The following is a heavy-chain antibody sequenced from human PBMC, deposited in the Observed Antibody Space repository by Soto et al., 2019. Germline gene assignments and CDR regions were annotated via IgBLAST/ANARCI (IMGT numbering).Heavy chain of an antibody. CDR2: IYWEDDK. CDR1: GFSLSTSGVG. Sequence: QITLKESGPTLVKPTQTLTLACTFSGFSLSTSGVGVGWIRQPPGKALEWLALIYWEDDKRYSPSLKSRLTITKDTSKNQVVLTMTNMDPMDTATYACAHKGAGYRGFKYWGQGTLVTVSS. J-gene: IGHJ4*02. D-gene: IGHD5-12*01. CDR3: AHKGAGYRGFKY. V-gene: IGHV2-5*02.